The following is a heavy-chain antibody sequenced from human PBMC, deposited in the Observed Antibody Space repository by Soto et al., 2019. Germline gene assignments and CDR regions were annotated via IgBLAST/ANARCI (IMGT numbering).Heavy chain of an antibody. J-gene: IGHJ3*02. CDR1: GGTFSTNA. V-gene: IGHV1-69*01. Sequence: QVQLVQSGAEVKKPGSSVKVSCKASGGTFSTNAISWVRQAPGQGLEWMGGIIPIFGTAKYAQKFQGRVTITADDSTSTAYMELSSLRSEDTAVYYCAREIFGVIISGGRDAFDIWGQGTMVTVSS. CDR3: AREIFGVIISGGRDAFDI. CDR2: IIPIFGTA. D-gene: IGHD3-3*01.